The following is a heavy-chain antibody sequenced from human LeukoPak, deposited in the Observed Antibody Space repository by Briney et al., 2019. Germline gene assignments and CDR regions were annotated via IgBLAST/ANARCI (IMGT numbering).Heavy chain of an antibody. Sequence: GGSLRLSCAASGFTFSSYSMNWVRQAPGKGLEWVSSISSSSNYIYYADSVKGRFTISRDNAKNSLYLQMNSLRAEDTAVYYCARGERTTVVKTLTFDPWGQGTLVTVSS. V-gene: IGHV3-21*01. D-gene: IGHD4-23*01. CDR2: ISSSSNYI. CDR3: ARGERTTVVKTLTFDP. CDR1: GFTFSSYS. J-gene: IGHJ5*02.